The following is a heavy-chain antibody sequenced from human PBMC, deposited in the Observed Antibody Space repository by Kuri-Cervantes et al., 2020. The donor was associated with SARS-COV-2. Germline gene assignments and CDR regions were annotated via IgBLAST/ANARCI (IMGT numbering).Heavy chain of an antibody. D-gene: IGHD3-10*01. Sequence: SETLSLTCAVSGYSISSGYYWGWIRQPPGKGLEWIGSIYHSGSTYYNPSLKSRVTISADTSKNQFSLKLSSVTAADTAVYYCASEGERLLWFGELSRWGQGTLVTVSS. CDR3: ASEGERLLWFGELSR. CDR2: IYHSGST. CDR1: GYSISSGYY. J-gene: IGHJ4*02. V-gene: IGHV4-38-2*01.